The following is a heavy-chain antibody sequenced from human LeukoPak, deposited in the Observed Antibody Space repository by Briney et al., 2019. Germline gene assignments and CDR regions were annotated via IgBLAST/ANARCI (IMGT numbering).Heavy chain of an antibody. V-gene: IGHV1-3*01. CDR2: IDAGNGNT. J-gene: IGHJ4*02. D-gene: IGHD2-2*01. Sequence: GASVKVSCKASGYTFSDYAIHWVRQAPGQRLEWMGWIDAGNGNTRYSRKFQGRVTIIRDTSTSTAYIELRSLRSEDTAMYYCARGSTSDWPLDHWGQETLVTISS. CDR1: GYTFSDYA. CDR3: ARGSTSDWPLDH.